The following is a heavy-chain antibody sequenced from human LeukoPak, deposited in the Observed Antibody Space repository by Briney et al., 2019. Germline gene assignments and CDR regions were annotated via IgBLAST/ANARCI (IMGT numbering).Heavy chain of an antibody. D-gene: IGHD3-22*01. CDR1: GYSFTSYW. V-gene: IGHV5-51*01. CDR3: ARPSSYYYDSSGYYDGAFDI. J-gene: IGHJ3*02. CDR2: IYPGDSDT. Sequence: GESLKISCKGSGYSFTSYWIGWVRQMPGKGLEWMGIIYPGDSDTRYGPSFQGQVTISADKSISTAYLQWSSLKASDTAMYYCARPSSYYYDSSGYYDGAFDIWGQGTMVTVSS.